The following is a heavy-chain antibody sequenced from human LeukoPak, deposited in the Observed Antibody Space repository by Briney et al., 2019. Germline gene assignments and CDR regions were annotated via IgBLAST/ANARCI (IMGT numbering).Heavy chain of an antibody. CDR3: AYTNHLTY. CDR1: GFTFSSYI. J-gene: IGHJ4*02. V-gene: IGHV3-21*06. Sequence: SGGSLRLSCAASGFTFSSYIMSWVRQAPGKGLEWVSSISSSSSYIYYADSVKGRFTISRDNAKNSLSLQMNYVRAGDTAIYYCAYTNHLTYWGQGTLVTVSS. CDR2: ISSSSSYI. D-gene: IGHD3-16*01.